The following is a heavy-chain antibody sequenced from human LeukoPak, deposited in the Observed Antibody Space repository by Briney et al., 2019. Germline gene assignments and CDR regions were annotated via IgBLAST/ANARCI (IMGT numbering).Heavy chain of an antibody. D-gene: IGHD4-17*01. V-gene: IGHV3-21*01. J-gene: IGHJ6*01. CDR3: ARDGTSTYGDYGDYYYXXGMDV. CDR2: ISSSSSYI. Sequence: PGGSLRLSCAASGFTFSSYAMSWVRQAPGKGLEWGSSISSSSSYIYYADSVKGRFTISRNNAKNSLYLQINSLRAEDTAVYYCARDGTSTYGDYGDYYYXXGMDVWG. CDR1: GFTFSSYA.